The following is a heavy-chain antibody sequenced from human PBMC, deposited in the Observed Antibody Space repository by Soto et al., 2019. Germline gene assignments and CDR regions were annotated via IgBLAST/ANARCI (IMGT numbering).Heavy chain of an antibody. J-gene: IGHJ4*02. CDR2: IYYSGST. Sequence: KTSETLSLTCTVSGGSISSYYWSWIRQPPGKGLEWIGYIYYSGSTNYNPSLKSRVTISVDTSKNQFSLKLSSVTAADTAVYYCARGTLVRGAFGYWGQGTLVTVSS. D-gene: IGHD6-6*01. CDR3: ARGTLVRGAFGY. CDR1: GGSISSYY. V-gene: IGHV4-59*01.